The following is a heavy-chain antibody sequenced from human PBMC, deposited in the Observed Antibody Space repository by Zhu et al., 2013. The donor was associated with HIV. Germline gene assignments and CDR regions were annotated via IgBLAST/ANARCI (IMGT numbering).Heavy chain of an antibody. V-gene: IGHV1-46*01. CDR3: ARDRIAAADTLGY. J-gene: IGHJ4*02. CDR2: INPSGGST. D-gene: IGHD6-13*01. Sequence: CKASGYTFTSYYMHWVRQAPGQGLEWMGIINPSGGSTSYAQKFQGRVTMTRDTSTSTVYMELSSLRSEDTAVYYCARDRIAAADTLGYWGQGTLVTVSS. CDR1: GYTFTSYY.